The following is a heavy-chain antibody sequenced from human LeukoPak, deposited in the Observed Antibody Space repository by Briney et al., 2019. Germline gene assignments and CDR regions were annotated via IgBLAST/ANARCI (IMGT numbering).Heavy chain of an antibody. Sequence: GESLKISCKGSGYSFTSYWIGWVRQMPGKGLEWMGIIYPGYSDTRYSPSFQGQVTISADKSISTAYLQWSSLKASDTAMYYCARRAYSSSWSRYYYYYYMDVWGKGTTVTVSS. CDR1: GYSFTSYW. V-gene: IGHV5-51*01. CDR2: IYPGYSDT. CDR3: ARRAYSSSWSRYYYYYYMDV. D-gene: IGHD6-13*01. J-gene: IGHJ6*03.